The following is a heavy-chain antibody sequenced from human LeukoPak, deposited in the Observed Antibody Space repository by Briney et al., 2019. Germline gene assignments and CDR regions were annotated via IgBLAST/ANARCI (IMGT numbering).Heavy chain of an antibody. CDR1: GGSISSSRYY. J-gene: IGHJ3*02. Sequence: SETLSLTCTVSGGSISSSRYYWGWIRQPPGKGLEWIGSIYYSGSTYYNPSLKSRVTISVDTSKNQFSLKLSSVTAADTAVYYCARSDIVVVPAAIGGYFDAFDIWGQGTMVTVSS. CDR2: IYYSGST. D-gene: IGHD2-2*01. CDR3: ARSDIVVVPAAIGGYFDAFDI. V-gene: IGHV4-39*01.